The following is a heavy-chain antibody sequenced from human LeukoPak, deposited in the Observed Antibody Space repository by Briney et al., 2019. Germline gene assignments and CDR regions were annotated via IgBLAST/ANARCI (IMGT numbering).Heavy chain of an antibody. CDR3: ARVSGYDAYYFDY. CDR2: INPNSGGT. Sequence: ASVKVSCKASGYTFSGYYMHWVRQAPGQGLEWMGWINPNSGGTKSAQKFQGRVTMTRDTSISTAYMELSRLRSDDTAVYYCARVSGYDAYYFDYWGQGTLVTVSS. V-gene: IGHV1-2*02. J-gene: IGHJ4*02. D-gene: IGHD5-12*01. CDR1: GYTFSGYY.